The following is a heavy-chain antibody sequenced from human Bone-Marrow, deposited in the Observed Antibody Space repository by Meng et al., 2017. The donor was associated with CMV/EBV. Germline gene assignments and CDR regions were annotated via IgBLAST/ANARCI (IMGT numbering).Heavy chain of an antibody. D-gene: IGHD5-12*01. V-gene: IGHV4-61*01. J-gene: IGHJ6*02. Sequence: SETLSLTCTVSGGSVSATSYYWGWIRQPPGKGLEWIGYVNYNGITNYNPSLKSRVTISVDTSKKQFSLKLTSVTAADTAVYYCARIPWLYGAMDVWGQGTTVTVSS. CDR2: VNYNGIT. CDR3: ARIPWLYGAMDV. CDR1: GGSVSATSYY.